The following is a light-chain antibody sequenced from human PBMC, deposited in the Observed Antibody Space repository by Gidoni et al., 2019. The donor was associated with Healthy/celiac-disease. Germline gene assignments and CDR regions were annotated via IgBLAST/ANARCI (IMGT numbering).Light chain of an antibody. V-gene: IGKV3-15*01. Sequence: EIVMTQSPATLSVSPGERATLSCRASQSVSSNLAWYQQKPRQAPRLLIYGASTRATGIPARLSGSGSGTEFTLTISSLQSQDFAVYYCQQYNNWPRTFGQGTKVEIK. CDR3: QQYNNWPRT. J-gene: IGKJ1*01. CDR1: QSVSSN. CDR2: GAS.